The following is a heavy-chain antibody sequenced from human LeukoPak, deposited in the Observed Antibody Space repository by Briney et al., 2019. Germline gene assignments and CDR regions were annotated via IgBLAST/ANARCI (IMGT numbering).Heavy chain of an antibody. Sequence: GGSLRLSCAASGFTFSNYAMSWVRQTPGTGLEWLSAISPDGIYIYYADSVKGRFTTSRDNSENTLYLQMNSLRAEDTAVYFCASQRHRRVAVAGSFDYWGQGTLVSVSP. J-gene: IGHJ4*02. D-gene: IGHD6-19*01. CDR1: GFTFSNYA. V-gene: IGHV3-23*01. CDR3: ASQRHRRVAVAGSFDY. CDR2: ISPDGIYI.